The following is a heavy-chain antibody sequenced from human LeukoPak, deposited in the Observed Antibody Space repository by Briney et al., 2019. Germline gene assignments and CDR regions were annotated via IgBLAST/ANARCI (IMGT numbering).Heavy chain of an antibody. CDR2: ISSSGSTI. D-gene: IGHD5-18*01. CDR1: GFTFSDYY. J-gene: IGHJ6*03. CDR3: ARDGRIQLWDYYYYMDV. Sequence: GGSLRLSCAASGFTFSDYYMSWIRQAPGKGLEWVSYISSSGSTIYYAGSVKGRFTISRDNAKNSLYLQMNSLRAEDTAVYYCARDGRIQLWDYYYYMDVWGKGTTVTVSS. V-gene: IGHV3-11*04.